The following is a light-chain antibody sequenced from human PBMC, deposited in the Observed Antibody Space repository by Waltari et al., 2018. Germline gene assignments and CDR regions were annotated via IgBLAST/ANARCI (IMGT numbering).Light chain of an antibody. V-gene: IGLV8-61*01. Sequence: QTVVTTEPPLSVSPGGTVTLTCALSSGSLSTTSYPTWYQQTPGQAPRTLVYKANARSAGVPDRFSGSILGNTAALTITGAQADDESDYYCALYMGSGIWVFGGGTRLTVL. CDR2: KAN. CDR1: SGSLSTTSY. CDR3: ALYMGSGIWV. J-gene: IGLJ3*02.